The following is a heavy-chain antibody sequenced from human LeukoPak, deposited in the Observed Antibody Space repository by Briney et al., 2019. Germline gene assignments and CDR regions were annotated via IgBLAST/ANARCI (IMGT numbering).Heavy chain of an antibody. D-gene: IGHD3-3*01. Sequence: PGGSLRLSCTASGSTLSNYWMHWVRQAPGKGLVWVSRISTDGSSTNYADSVRGRFTISRDNAENTLYLQMNSLRAEDTAVYYCVASSHYPYEWGQGTLVTVSS. CDR3: VASSHYPYE. CDR1: GSTLSNYW. J-gene: IGHJ4*02. CDR2: ISTDGSST. V-gene: IGHV3-74*01.